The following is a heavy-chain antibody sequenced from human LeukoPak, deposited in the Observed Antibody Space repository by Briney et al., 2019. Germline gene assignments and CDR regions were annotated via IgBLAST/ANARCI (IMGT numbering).Heavy chain of an antibody. CDR1: GGSISSGGSISSSSYY. CDR3: ARRTVTPGRGGYYFDY. CDR2: IYYGGSI. D-gene: IGHD4-17*01. Sequence: NPSETLSLTCTVSGGSISSGGSISSSSYYWGWIRQPPGKGLEWIGSIYYGGSINYDPSLKSRVTISVDTSKNQFSLKLSSVTAADTAVYYCARRTVTPGRGGYYFDYWGQGTLVTVSS. V-gene: IGHV4-39*07. J-gene: IGHJ4*02.